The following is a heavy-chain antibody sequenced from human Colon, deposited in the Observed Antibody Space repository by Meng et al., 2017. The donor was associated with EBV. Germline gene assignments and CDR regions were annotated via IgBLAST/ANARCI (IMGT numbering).Heavy chain of an antibody. CDR2: IYYSGST. CDR3: ARVSSGWDYFDY. CDR1: GGSVSSGGYY. Sequence: QVQLQELGPGLGKPSQTLSLTCTVSGGSVSSGGYYWTWIRQHPGKGLEWFGHIYYSGSTFYNPSLKRRVIISIDTSKNQFSLNLRSVTAADTAVYYCARVSSGWDYFDYWGQGTLVTVSS. J-gene: IGHJ4*02. V-gene: IGHV4-31*03. D-gene: IGHD6-19*01.